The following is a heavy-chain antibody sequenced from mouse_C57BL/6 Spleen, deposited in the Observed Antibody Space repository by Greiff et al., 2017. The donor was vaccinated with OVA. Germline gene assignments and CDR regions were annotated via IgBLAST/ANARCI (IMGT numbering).Heavy chain of an antibody. D-gene: IGHD1-1*01. CDR2: IDPEDGET. Sequence: EVKLVESGAELVKPGASVKLSCTASGFNIKDYYMHWVKQRTEQGLEWIGRIDPEDGETKYAPKFQGKATITADTSSNTAYLQLSSLTSEDTAVYYCARCYYGSSLYWYFDVWGTGTTVTVSS. J-gene: IGHJ1*03. CDR3: ARCYYGSSLYWYFDV. V-gene: IGHV14-2*01. CDR1: GFNIKDYY.